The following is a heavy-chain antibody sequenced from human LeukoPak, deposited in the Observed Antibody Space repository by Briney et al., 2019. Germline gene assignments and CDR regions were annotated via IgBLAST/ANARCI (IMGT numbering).Heavy chain of an antibody. J-gene: IGHJ4*02. CDR3: AKVPLYYDSSGYYSHFDY. V-gene: IGHV3-23*01. D-gene: IGHD3-22*01. Sequence: HPGGSLRLSCAASGFTFSSYAMSWVRQAPGKGLEWVSAISGSGGSTYYADSVKGRFTISSDNSKNTLYLQMNSLRAEDTAVYYCAKVPLYYDSSGYYSHFDYWGQGTLVTVSS. CDR1: GFTFSSYA. CDR2: ISGSGGST.